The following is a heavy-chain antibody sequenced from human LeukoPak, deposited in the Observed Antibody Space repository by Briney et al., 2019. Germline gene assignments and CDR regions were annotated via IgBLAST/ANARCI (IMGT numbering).Heavy chain of an antibody. CDR3: ARGSGPLFYLDH. J-gene: IGHJ4*02. Sequence: PGGSLRLSCAASGLRFIDYYMNWIRQAPGKGLEWISHISSPGTTISYADSVKGRFTVSRNNAKNSLYLEMNSLRADDTAVYDCARGSGPLFYLDHWGQGTLVTVSS. D-gene: IGHD2-15*01. CDR2: ISSPGTTI. V-gene: IGHV3-11*04. CDR1: GLRFIDYY.